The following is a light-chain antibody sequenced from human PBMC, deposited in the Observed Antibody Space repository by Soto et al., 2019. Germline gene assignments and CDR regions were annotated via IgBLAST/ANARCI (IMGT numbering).Light chain of an antibody. Sequence: DIQMTQSPSSLSASVEDRVIITCRASQSISNHLNWYQQKPGKAPKLLIFAASSLQSGVPSRFAGSGSGTHFTLTISTLQPEDVGTYFCQQSLSTPIYSFGQGTKVEIK. V-gene: IGKV1-39*01. J-gene: IGKJ2*03. CDR1: QSISNH. CDR2: AAS. CDR3: QQSLSTPIYS.